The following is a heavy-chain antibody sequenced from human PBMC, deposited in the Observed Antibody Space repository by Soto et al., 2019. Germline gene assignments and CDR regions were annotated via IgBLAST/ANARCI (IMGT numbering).Heavy chain of an antibody. CDR2: INPNSGGT. D-gene: IGHD3-10*01. CDR1: GYMFTGYY. V-gene: IGHV1-2*04. J-gene: IGHJ6*02. CDR3: ARGLRDGSRGFYNPYYYYSIDV. Sequence: ASVKVSCKASGYMFTGYYMHWVRQAPGQGLEWMGWINPNSGGTNYAQKFQGWVTMTRDTSISTAYMELSSLSSDDTAVYYCARGLRDGSRGFYNPYYYYSIDVWG.